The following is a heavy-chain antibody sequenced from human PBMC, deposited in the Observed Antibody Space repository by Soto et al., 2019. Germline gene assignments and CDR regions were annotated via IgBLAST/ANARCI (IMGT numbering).Heavy chain of an antibody. V-gene: IGHV3-21*01. Sequence: GGSLRLSCAASGFTFSNYAVTWVRQAPGKGLEWVSSVTVSGETTYYADSVKGRFTISRDNAKNSLYLQMNSLRAEDTAVYYCARVILWFGELSSPLGAFDIWGQGTMVTVSS. D-gene: IGHD3-10*01. CDR1: GFTFSNYA. CDR2: VTVSGETT. CDR3: ARVILWFGELSSPLGAFDI. J-gene: IGHJ3*02.